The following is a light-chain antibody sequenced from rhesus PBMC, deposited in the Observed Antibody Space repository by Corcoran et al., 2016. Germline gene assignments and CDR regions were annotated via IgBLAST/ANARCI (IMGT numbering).Light chain of an antibody. CDR3: CSHRRGSTFV. J-gene: IGLJ6*01. V-gene: IGLV2S9*01. CDR1: SSDIGGYND. CDR2: DVS. Sequence: QSALTQTPSVSKSLGQSVTISCTGTSSDIGGYNDVSWYQQHPGTAPGLLIYDVSKRPSGVSDRFSGSKSGNTASLTIAGLQAEDESEYYCCSHRRGSTFVCGTGTKLTVL.